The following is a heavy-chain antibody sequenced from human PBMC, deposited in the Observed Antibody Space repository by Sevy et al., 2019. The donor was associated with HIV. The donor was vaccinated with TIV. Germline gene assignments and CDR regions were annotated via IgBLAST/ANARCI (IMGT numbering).Heavy chain of an antibody. V-gene: IGHV3-9*01. D-gene: IGHD6-13*01. CDR2: ISWNSGRI. CDR1: GFTLDDHA. Sequence: GGSLRLSCAASGFTLDDHAMHWVRQAPGKGLEWVSCISWNSGRIVYADSVRGRFTISRDKAKNSLYLQMNGLRPEDTALYYCVRDMGYTSSGRFDPWGQGTLVTVSS. CDR3: VRDMGYTSSGRFDP. J-gene: IGHJ5*02.